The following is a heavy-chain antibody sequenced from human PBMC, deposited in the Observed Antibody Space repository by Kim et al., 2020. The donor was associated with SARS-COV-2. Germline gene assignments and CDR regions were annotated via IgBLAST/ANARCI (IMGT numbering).Heavy chain of an antibody. D-gene: IGHD6-13*01. V-gene: IGHV4-39*01. CDR3: ARHVKSYSSSWYSLGPSDLDY. CDR1: GGSISSSSYY. J-gene: IGHJ4*02. CDR2: IDYSGST. Sequence: SETLSLTCTVSGGSISSSSYYWGWIRQPPGKGLEWIGSIDYSGSTYYNPSLKSRVTISVDTSKNQFSLKLSSVTAADTAVYYCARHVKSYSSSWYSLGPSDLDYWGQGTLVTVSS.